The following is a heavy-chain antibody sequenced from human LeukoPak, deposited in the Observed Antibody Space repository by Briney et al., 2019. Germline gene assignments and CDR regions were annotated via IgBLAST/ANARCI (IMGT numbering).Heavy chain of an antibody. V-gene: IGHV3-9*01. J-gene: IGHJ4*02. D-gene: IGHD3-10*01. CDR3: ARGRLDAGSFDY. CDR2: ISWNSGSI. Sequence: GGSLRLSCAASGFTFSSYAMSWVRQAPGKGLEWVSGISWNSGSIGYADSVKGRFTISRDNAKNSLYLQLNSLRDEDTAVYYCARGRLDAGSFDYWGQGTLVTVSS. CDR1: GFTFSSYA.